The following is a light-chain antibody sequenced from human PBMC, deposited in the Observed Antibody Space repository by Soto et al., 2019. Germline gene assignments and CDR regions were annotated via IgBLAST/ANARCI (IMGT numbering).Light chain of an antibody. CDR2: DVN. CDR1: SGDVGGYNY. V-gene: IGLV2-11*01. J-gene: IGLJ2*01. Sequence: QSALTQPRSVSGSPGQSVTISCTGTSGDVGGYNYVSWYQQHPGKVPKLMIYDVNKRPSGVPDRFSGSKSGNRASLTISGLQAEDEADYYCCSYAGSVIFGVGTKLTVL. CDR3: CSYAGSVI.